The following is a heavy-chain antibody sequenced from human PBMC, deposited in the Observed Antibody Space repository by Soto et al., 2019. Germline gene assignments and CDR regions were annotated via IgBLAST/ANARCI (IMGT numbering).Heavy chain of an antibody. V-gene: IGHV1-18*01. CDR1: GYTFSSYH. J-gene: IGHJ4*02. CDR3: ARDLPPVDY. Sequence: QIQLVQSGAEVKKPGASVKVSCKASGYTFSSYHITWVRQAPGQGLEWMGWISDYNGNTNYAQNLQGRVTMTTDPSTSTAYMELRSLRPDDTDVYYCARDLPPVDYWGQGSLVPVSS. CDR2: ISDYNGNT.